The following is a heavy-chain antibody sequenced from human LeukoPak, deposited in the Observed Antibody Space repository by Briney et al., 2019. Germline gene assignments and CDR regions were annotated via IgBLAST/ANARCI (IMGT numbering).Heavy chain of an antibody. CDR2: ISYDGSNK. Sequence: PGGSLRLSCAASGFTFSSYAMHWVRQAPGKGLGWVAVISYDGSNKYYADSVKGRFTISRDNSKNTLYMQMNSLRAEDTAVYYCARDSQGYYDFWSGYYSSPPGFDYWGQGTLVTVSS. CDR3: ARDSQGYYDFWSGYYSSPPGFDY. D-gene: IGHD3-3*01. CDR1: GFTFSSYA. V-gene: IGHV3-30*01. J-gene: IGHJ4*02.